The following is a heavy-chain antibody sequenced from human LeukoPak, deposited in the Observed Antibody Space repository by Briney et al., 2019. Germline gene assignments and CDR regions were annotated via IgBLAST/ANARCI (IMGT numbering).Heavy chain of an antibody. J-gene: IGHJ4*02. CDR3: ARSSIAAVSD. V-gene: IGHV4-4*07. Sequence: PSETLSLTCTVSGGSISTSYGSWISQPAGKGLEWIGPIYTSGSTNYNPSLKSRVTMSVDTSKSQFSLKLSSVTAADTAVYYCARSSIAAVSDWGQGTLVTVSS. D-gene: IGHD6-13*01. CDR2: IYTSGST. CDR1: GGSISTSY.